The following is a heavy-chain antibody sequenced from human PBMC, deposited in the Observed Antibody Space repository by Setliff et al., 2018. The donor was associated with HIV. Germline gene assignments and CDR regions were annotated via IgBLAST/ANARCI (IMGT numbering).Heavy chain of an antibody. CDR1: GYTFTSYY. J-gene: IGHJ5*02. CDR2: INPGGGST. V-gene: IGHV1-46*01. Sequence: GASVKVSCKASGYTFTSYYMHWVRQAPGQGLEWMGIINPGGGSTSYAQKFQDRVTMTRDTSTSTVYMELSSLRSEDTAVYYCARVRYCSGGSCYGGEYWFDPWGQGTLVTVSS. D-gene: IGHD2-15*01. CDR3: ARVRYCSGGSCYGGEYWFDP.